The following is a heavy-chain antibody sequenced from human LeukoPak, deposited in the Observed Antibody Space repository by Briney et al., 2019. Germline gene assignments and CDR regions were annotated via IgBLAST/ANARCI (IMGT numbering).Heavy chain of an antibody. CDR2: ISSSSSTI. V-gene: IGHV3-48*01. Sequence: GGSLRLSCAASGFTFSSYSMNWVRQAPGKGLEWVSYISSSSSTIYYADSVKGRFTISRDNAKNSLYLQMNSLRAEDTAVYYCARDAQWLVPHFDYWGQGTLVTVSS. CDR1: GFTFSSYS. D-gene: IGHD6-19*01. CDR3: ARDAQWLVPHFDY. J-gene: IGHJ4*02.